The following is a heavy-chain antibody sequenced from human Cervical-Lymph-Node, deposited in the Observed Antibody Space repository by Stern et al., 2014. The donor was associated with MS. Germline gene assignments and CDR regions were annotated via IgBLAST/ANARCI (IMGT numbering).Heavy chain of an antibody. Sequence: QLVESGPEVKKPGTSVKVSCKASGITFSHSAVQWLRQARGQRLERIGRVVVFNGDTNYAQSFQERVTITRDMSTSTVYMELRSLRSEDTAVYYCASERYTYYDDQRPPGGFGPWGQGTLVTVSS. CDR2: VVVFNGDT. CDR3: ASERYTYYDDQRPPGGFGP. D-gene: IGHD5-18*01. V-gene: IGHV1-58*01. J-gene: IGHJ5*02. CDR1: GITFSHSA.